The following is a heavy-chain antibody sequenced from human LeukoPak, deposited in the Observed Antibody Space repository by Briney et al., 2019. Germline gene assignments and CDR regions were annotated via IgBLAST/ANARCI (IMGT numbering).Heavy chain of an antibody. D-gene: IGHD2-2*01. V-gene: IGHV3-23*01. CDR3: TPEVEYQPGN. J-gene: IGHJ4*02. CDR2: ISGSASST. CDR1: GFTFSNYA. Sequence: PGGSLRLSCAAPGFTFSNYAMSWVRQAPGKGLEWVSAISGSASSTYHADSVKGRFTISRDNSKNTLYLQMNSLRADDTAVYYCTPEVEYQPGNWGQGTLVTVSS.